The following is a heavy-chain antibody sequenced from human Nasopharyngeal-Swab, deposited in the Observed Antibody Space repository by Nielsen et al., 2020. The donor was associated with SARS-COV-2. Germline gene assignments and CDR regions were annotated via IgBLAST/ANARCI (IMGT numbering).Heavy chain of an antibody. J-gene: IGHJ4*02. Sequence: GGSLRLSCAASGFTFSSYSMNWVRQAPEKGLEWVSSISSSSSYIYYADSVTGRFTISRDNAKNSLYLQMNSLRAEDTAVYYCASAYYDFWSGDEYYFDYWGQGTLVTVSS. CDR1: GFTFSSYS. D-gene: IGHD3-3*01. CDR3: ASAYYDFWSGDEYYFDY. V-gene: IGHV3-21*01. CDR2: ISSSSSYI.